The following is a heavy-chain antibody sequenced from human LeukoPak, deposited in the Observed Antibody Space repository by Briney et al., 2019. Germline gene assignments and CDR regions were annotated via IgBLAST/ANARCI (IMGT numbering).Heavy chain of an antibody. D-gene: IGHD4-23*01. J-gene: IGHJ4*02. Sequence: SETLSLTCTVSGGSISSYYWSWIRQPPGKGLEWIGYIYYSGSTNYNPSLKSRVTISVDTSKNQFSPKLSSVTAADTAVYYCARDRRGYGGEFDYWGQGTLVTVSS. CDR1: GGSISSYY. V-gene: IGHV4-59*01. CDR3: ARDRRGYGGEFDY. CDR2: IYYSGST.